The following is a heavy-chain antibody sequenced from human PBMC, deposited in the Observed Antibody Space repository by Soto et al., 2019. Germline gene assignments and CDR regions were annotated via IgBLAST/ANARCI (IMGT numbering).Heavy chain of an antibody. Sequence: EVQLVESGGGLVQPGGSLRLSCAASGFTVSSKYMTWVRQAPGKGLEWVSLIQSGGTTYYADSVKGRFTISRDTSENTLHLQMDSLRVEDTAVYYCARDDVLCDGGRCYGIPLDVWGKGTPVTVSS. J-gene: IGHJ6*04. V-gene: IGHV3-66*01. CDR2: IQSGGTT. CDR1: GFTVSSKY. D-gene: IGHD2-15*01. CDR3: ARDDVLCDGGRCYGIPLDV.